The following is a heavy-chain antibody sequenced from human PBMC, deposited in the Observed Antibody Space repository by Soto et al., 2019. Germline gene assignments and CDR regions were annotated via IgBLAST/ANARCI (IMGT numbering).Heavy chain of an antibody. Sequence: PSETLSLTCTVSGGSISSYYWSWIRQPPGKGLEWIGYIYYSGSTNYNPSLKSRVTISVDTSKNQFSLKLSSVTAADTAVYYCARVRAHEWFGELLSPYYYYYYGMDVWGQGTTVTVSS. J-gene: IGHJ6*02. D-gene: IGHD3-10*01. CDR1: GGSISSYY. CDR3: ARVRAHEWFGELLSPYYYYYYGMDV. V-gene: IGHV4-59*01. CDR2: IYYSGST.